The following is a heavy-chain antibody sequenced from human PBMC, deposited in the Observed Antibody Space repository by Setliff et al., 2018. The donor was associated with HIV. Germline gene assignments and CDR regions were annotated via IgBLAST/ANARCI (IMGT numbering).Heavy chain of an antibody. CDR1: GGSVSSSNW. CDR2: IYHSGST. J-gene: IGHJ6*02. CDR3: ARGGGNYYYGLNV. V-gene: IGHV4-4*02. D-gene: IGHD3-10*01. Sequence: SETLSLTCAVSGGSVSSSNWWSWVRQPPGKGLEWIGEIYHSGSTNYNPSLKSRVTISVDKSKNQFSLKLTFVAAADTAVYYCARGGGNYYYGLNVWGQGTTVTVSS.